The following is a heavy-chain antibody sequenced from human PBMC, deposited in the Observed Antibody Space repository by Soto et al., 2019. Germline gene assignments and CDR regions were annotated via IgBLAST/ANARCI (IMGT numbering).Heavy chain of an antibody. D-gene: IGHD1-1*01. Sequence: SETLSLTCTVSGGSISSSSYYWGWIRQPPGKGLEWIGSIYYSGSTYYNPSLKSRVTISVDTSKNQFSLKLSSVTAADTAVYYCATVLFHEVASSVHPNDYWGQGTLVTVSS. CDR2: IYYSGST. CDR3: ATVLFHEVASSVHPNDY. V-gene: IGHV4-39*01. J-gene: IGHJ4*02. CDR1: GGSISSSSYY.